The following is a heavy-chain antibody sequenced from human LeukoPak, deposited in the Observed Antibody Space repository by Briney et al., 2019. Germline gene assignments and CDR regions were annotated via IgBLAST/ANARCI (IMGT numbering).Heavy chain of an antibody. D-gene: IGHD2-15*01. CDR2: IYSGGST. J-gene: IGHJ4*02. CDR3: AGYVGVLAAFDY. V-gene: IGHV3-53*01. CDR1: GFTVSSNY. Sequence: GGSLRLSCAASGFTVSSNYMSWVRQAPGKGLEWVSVIYSGGSTYYADSVKGRFTIPRDNSKNTLYLQMTSLRAEDTAVDYCAGYVGVLAAFDYWGQGTLVTVSS.